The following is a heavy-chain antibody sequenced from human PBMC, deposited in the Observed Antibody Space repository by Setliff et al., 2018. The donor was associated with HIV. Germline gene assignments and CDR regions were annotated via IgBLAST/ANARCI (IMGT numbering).Heavy chain of an antibody. V-gene: IGHV1-69*05. D-gene: IGHD2-15*01. CDR3: ARDGRLLNAFDI. CDR2: IIPIFGTA. CDR1: GGTFSSYA. Sequence: GASVKVSCKASGGTFSSYAISWVRQAPGQGLEWMGGIIPIFGTANYAQKFQGRVTITTDESTSTAYMELSSLRSEDTAVYYCARDGRLLNAFDIWGQVTMVTVSS. J-gene: IGHJ3*02.